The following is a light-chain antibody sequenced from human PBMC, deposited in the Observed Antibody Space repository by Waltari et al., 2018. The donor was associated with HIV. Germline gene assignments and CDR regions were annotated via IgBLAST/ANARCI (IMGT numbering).Light chain of an antibody. Sequence: QSALTQPASASGSPGQSITISCTGTSSDVGSYNFAAWYQQHPGKAPKLMIYEVSKRPSGVSNRVSGSKSGNTASLTISGLQAEDEADYYCCSYAGSSTYVFGTGTKVTVL. V-gene: IGLV2-23*02. CDR1: SSDVGSYNF. J-gene: IGLJ1*01. CDR2: EVS. CDR3: CSYAGSSTYV.